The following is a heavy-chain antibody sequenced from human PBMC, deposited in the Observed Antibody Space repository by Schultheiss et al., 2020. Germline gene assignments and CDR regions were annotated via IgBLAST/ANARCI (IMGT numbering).Heavy chain of an antibody. CDR3: ARWVFEYSSSSGWCGMDV. Sequence: SLRLSCAASGFTFSSYGMHWVRQAPGKGLEWVAVISYDGSNKYYADSVKGRFTISRDNSKNTLYLQMNSLRAEDTAVYYCARWVFEYSSSSGWCGMDVWGKGTTVTVSS. J-gene: IGHJ6*04. V-gene: IGHV3-30*03. CDR1: GFTFSSYG. CDR2: ISYDGSNK. D-gene: IGHD6-6*01.